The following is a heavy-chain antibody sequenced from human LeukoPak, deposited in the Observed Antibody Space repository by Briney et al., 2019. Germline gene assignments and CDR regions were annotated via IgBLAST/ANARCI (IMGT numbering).Heavy chain of an antibody. CDR2: INPKSGDA. CDR1: GSTFSDYH. Sequence: ASVKVSCKASGSTFSDYHINWVRQASGQGPEWMGWINPKSGDAKYGQAFQGRVTMTRDTSTSTVYMELSSLRSEDTAVYYCARDRRYYYDSSGYGDYWGREPWSPSPQ. V-gene: IGHV1-2*02. D-gene: IGHD3-22*01. CDR3: ARDRRYYYDSSGYGDY. J-gene: IGHJ4*02.